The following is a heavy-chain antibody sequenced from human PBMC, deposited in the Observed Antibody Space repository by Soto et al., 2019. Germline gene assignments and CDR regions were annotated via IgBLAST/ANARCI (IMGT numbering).Heavy chain of an antibody. V-gene: IGHV3-30*18. CDR2: ISSDGSNK. Sequence: QVQLVESGGGVVQPGRSLRLSCAASGFTFSSYGMHWVRQAPGKGLEWVAVISSDGSNKYYADSVKGRFTISRDNSKNKLYLQMNSLRAEDKAVYSCAKVLTMIVVDAFDIWGQGTMVTVSS. CDR3: AKVLTMIVVDAFDI. D-gene: IGHD3-22*01. CDR1: GFTFSSYG. J-gene: IGHJ3*02.